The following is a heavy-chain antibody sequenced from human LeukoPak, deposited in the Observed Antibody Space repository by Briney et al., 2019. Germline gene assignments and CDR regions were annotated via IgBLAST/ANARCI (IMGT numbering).Heavy chain of an antibody. CDR1: GFTFDDYG. V-gene: IGHV3-20*04. Sequence: GGSLRLSCEASGFTFDDYGMSCVRQPPGKRLEWVSGISRDGGRTDYADSVKGRFTISRDNAKNSHFLQKNSLRVEDTAFYYCARGFRNGPFDCWGQGTLVTVSS. J-gene: IGHJ4*02. CDR3: ARGFRNGPFDC. CDR2: ISRDGGRT. D-gene: IGHD2-8*01.